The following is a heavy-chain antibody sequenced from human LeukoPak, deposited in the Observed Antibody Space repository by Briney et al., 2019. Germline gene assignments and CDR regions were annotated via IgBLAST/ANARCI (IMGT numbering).Heavy chain of an antibody. Sequence: GGSLRLSCAASGFRFSDHHMEWVRQAPGKGLEWVGRIRNKANGYTTEYAASVNGRFTISRDDSKSSLFLQMNGLITEDTAVYYCAARWTAAIVRHFDYWGQGTLVTVSS. CDR2: IRNKANGYTT. V-gene: IGHV3-72*01. CDR3: AARWTAAIVRHFDY. D-gene: IGHD3-16*02. J-gene: IGHJ4*02. CDR1: GFRFSDHH.